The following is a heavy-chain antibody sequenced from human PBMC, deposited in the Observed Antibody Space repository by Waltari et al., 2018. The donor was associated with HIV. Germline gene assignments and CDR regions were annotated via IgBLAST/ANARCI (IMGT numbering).Heavy chain of an antibody. V-gene: IGHV3-48*01. J-gene: IGHJ4*02. D-gene: IGHD2-15*01. Sequence: VQLVESGGGLVQPGVSLRLSCAASGFTFRSSSMNWVRQAPGKGLEWISYIRSSPSTISYADSVEGRFTISRDDGRNSVFLQMNSLRAEDTAIYYCARDLKYSFDYWGQGTLVTVSS. CDR3: ARDLKYSFDY. CDR1: GFTFRSSS. CDR2: IRSSPSTI.